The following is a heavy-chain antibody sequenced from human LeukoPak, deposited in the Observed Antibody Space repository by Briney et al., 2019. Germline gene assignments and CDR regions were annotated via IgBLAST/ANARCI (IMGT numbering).Heavy chain of an antibody. D-gene: IGHD2-2*01. CDR3: ARGSGHCSSTSCYLNYGMDV. V-gene: IGHV3-30-3*01. Sequence: GGSLRLSCAASGFTFSSYAMHWVRQAPGKGLEWVAVISYDGSNKSYADSVKGRFTISRDNSKNTLYLQMNSLRAEDTAVYYCARGSGHCSSTSCYLNYGMDVWGQGTTVTVSS. CDR1: GFTFSSYA. CDR2: ISYDGSNK. J-gene: IGHJ6*02.